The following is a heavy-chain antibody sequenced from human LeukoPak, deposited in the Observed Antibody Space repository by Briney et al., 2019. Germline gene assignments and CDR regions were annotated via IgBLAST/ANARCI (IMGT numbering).Heavy chain of an antibody. Sequence: GGSLRLSCAASGFTFSDYYMSWIRQAPGKGLEWVSYISSSGSTIYYADSVKGRFTISRDNSKNTLYLQMNSLRAEDTAVYYCASTGQWELLFDPWGQGTLVTVSS. CDR2: ISSSGSTI. V-gene: IGHV3-11*04. J-gene: IGHJ5*02. D-gene: IGHD1-26*01. CDR1: GFTFSDYY. CDR3: ASTGQWELLFDP.